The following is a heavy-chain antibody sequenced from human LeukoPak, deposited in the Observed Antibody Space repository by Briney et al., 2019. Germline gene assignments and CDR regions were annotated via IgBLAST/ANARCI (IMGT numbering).Heavy chain of an antibody. CDR2: IIPIFGTA. CDR1: GGTFSSYA. D-gene: IGHD3-22*01. CDR3: ARTPNYYDSSGYYY. J-gene: IGHJ4*02. Sequence: SVKVSCKASGGTFSSYAISWVRQAPGQGLDWMGGIIPIFGTANYAQKFQGRVTITTDESTSTAYMELSSLRSEDTAVYYCARTPNYYDSSGYYYWGQGTLVTVSS. V-gene: IGHV1-69*05.